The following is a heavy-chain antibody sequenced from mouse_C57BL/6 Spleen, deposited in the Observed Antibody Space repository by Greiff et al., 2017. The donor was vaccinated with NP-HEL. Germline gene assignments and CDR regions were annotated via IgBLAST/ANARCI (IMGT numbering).Heavy chain of an antibody. CDR1: GYTFTSYW. CDR2: IDPSDSYT. V-gene: IGHV1-50*01. J-gene: IGHJ2*01. Sequence: QVQLQQPGAELVKPGASVTLSCKASGYTFTSYWMQWVKQRPGQGLEWIGEIDPSDSYTNYNQKFKGKATLTVDTSSSTAYMQLSSLTSEDSAVYYCARHYYGSSYLFDYWGQGTTLTVSS. D-gene: IGHD1-1*01. CDR3: ARHYYGSSYLFDY.